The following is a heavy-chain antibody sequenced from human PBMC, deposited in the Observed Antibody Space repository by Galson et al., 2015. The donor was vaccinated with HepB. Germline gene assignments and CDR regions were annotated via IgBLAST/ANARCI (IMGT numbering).Heavy chain of an antibody. J-gene: IGHJ4*02. CDR3: AKDHGLWFGELLFGYFDY. CDR2: ISGSGGST. CDR1: GFTFSSYA. Sequence: SLRLSCAAPGFTFSSYAMSWVRQAPGKGLEWVSAISGSGGSTYYADSVKGRFTISRDKSKNTLYLQMNSLRAEDTAVYYCAKDHGLWFGELLFGYFDYWGQGTLVTVSS. D-gene: IGHD3-10*01. V-gene: IGHV3-23*01.